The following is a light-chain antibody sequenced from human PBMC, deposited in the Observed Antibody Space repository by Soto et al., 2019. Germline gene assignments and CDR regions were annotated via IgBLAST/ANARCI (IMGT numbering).Light chain of an antibody. CDR1: QSISGS. Sequence: DIPQAHSPSSLSAAVRDRVTITCRASQSISGSLNWYKQKPGKAPKLLIYGASTLPSGVPSRFSGSGSGTDYTLTSISLQPEDFATCYCQQSDRTPTFGQGTRLEIK. J-gene: IGKJ5*01. CDR2: GAS. V-gene: IGKV1-39*01. CDR3: QQSDRTPT.